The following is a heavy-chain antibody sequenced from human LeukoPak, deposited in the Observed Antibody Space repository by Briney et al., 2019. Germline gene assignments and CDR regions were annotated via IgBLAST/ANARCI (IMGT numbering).Heavy chain of an antibody. CDR1: GGTLSSYT. J-gene: IGHJ3*02. D-gene: IGHD2-2*02. CDR2: IIPIFGTA. Sequence: ASVKVSCKASGGTLSSYTISWLRQAPGQGLEWMGRIIPIFGTANYAQQFQGRVTIIADESTSTAYMELSSLRSEDTAVYYCARVRDIVVVPDAIRVGAFDIWGQGTMVAVSS. CDR3: ARVRDIVVVPDAIRVGAFDI. V-gene: IGHV1-69*13.